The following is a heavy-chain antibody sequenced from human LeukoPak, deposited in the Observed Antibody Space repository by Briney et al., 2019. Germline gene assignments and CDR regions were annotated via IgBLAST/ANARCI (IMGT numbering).Heavy chain of an antibody. CDR3: ARGGSGWPYYFDY. CDR2: IYYSGST. CDR1: GGSISSYY. Sequence: NPSETLSLTCTVSGGSISSYYWSWIRQPPGKGLEWIGYIYYSGSTNYNPSLKSRVTISVDTSKNQFSLKLSSVTAADTAVYYCARGGSGWPYYFDYWGQGTLVTVSS. V-gene: IGHV4-59*01. J-gene: IGHJ4*02. D-gene: IGHD6-19*01.